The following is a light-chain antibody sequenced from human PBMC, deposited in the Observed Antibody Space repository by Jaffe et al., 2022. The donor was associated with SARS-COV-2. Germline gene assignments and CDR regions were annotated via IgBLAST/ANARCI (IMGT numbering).Light chain of an antibody. CDR2: AAS. Sequence: DIQLTQSPSFLSTSVGDRVTITCRASQGINSYLAWYQQKPGKAPKLLISAASTLQSGVPSRFSGSGSGTEFTLTISSLQPEDFATYYCQQLHNYPITFGQGTRLEIK. J-gene: IGKJ5*01. CDR1: QGINSY. V-gene: IGKV1-9*01. CDR3: QQLHNYPIT.